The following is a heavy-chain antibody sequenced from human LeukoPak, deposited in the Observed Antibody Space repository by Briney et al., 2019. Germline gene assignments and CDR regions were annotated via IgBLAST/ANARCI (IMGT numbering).Heavy chain of an antibody. V-gene: IGHV3-7*01. D-gene: IGHD1-1*01. J-gene: IGHJ6*03. Sequence: PGGSLRLSCAASGFTFSSYWMSWVRQAPGKGLEWVANIKQDGSEKYYVDSVKGRFTISRDNAKNSLYLQMNSLRAEDTAVYYCASLNWNDVYYYYYYMDVWGKGTTVTVSS. CDR2: IKQDGSEK. CDR3: ASLNWNDVYYYYYYMDV. CDR1: GFTFSSYW.